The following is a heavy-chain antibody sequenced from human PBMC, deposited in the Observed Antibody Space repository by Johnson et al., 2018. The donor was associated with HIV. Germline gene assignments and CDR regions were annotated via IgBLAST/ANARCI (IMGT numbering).Heavy chain of an antibody. V-gene: IGHV3-30*18. D-gene: IGHD3-10*01. CDR3: AKDLPLVQGIIMGGGAFDI. CDR1: RFTFSRYG. CDR2: IPYDGSNT. J-gene: IGHJ3*02. Sequence: QVQLVESGGGVVQPGRSLILSCAASRFTFSRYGMHWVRQAPGKGLEWVAVIPYDGSNTYYADSVKCRFTISRDNSKNTVYLQMNSLRAEDTAVYYCAKDLPLVQGIIMGGGAFDIWGQGTMVTVSS.